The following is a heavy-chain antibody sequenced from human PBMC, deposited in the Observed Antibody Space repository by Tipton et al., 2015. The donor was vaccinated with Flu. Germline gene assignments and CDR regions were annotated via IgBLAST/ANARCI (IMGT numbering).Heavy chain of an antibody. Sequence: QLVQSGAEVKKPGASVKVSCKTSGYTFTSNHMHWVRQAPGQGLEWMGIMNPRDETTTYAQRLQGSVSMTSDTSTSTVYMELSSLRTDDTAVYYCASDGGQYGDCGHWGQGTLVTVSS. CDR3: ASDGGQYGDCGH. V-gene: IGHV1-46*01. D-gene: IGHD4-17*01. CDR1: GYTFTSNH. J-gene: IGHJ4*02. CDR2: MNPRDETT.